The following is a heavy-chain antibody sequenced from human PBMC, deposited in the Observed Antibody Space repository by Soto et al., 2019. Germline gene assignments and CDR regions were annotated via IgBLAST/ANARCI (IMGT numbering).Heavy chain of an antibody. J-gene: IGHJ4*02. CDR2: LSGSGGTT. D-gene: IGHD3-10*01. Sequence: GGSLRLSCAASAFTFSTYAMNWVRQAPGKGLEWVSALSGSGGTTYYADSVRGRFTISRDNSKNTLFLQMSSLRAEDTALYYCAKQRAGYGSGSDTFYFDFWGQGTLVTVSS. CDR1: AFTFSTYA. CDR3: AKQRAGYGSGSDTFYFDF. V-gene: IGHV3-23*01.